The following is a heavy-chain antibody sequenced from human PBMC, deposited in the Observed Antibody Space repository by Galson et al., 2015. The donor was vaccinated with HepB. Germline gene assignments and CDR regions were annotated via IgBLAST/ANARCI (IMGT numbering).Heavy chain of an antibody. J-gene: IGHJ5*02. Sequence: SLRLSCAASGFTFSSYSMNWVRQAPGKGLEWVSSISSSSSYIYYADSVKGRFTISRDNAKNSLYLQMNSLRAEDTAVYYCAREFGVQWFGVKGSWFDPWGQGTLVTVSS. CDR3: AREFGVQWFGVKGSWFDP. CDR1: GFTFSSYS. D-gene: IGHD3-10*01. CDR2: ISSSSSYI. V-gene: IGHV3-21*01.